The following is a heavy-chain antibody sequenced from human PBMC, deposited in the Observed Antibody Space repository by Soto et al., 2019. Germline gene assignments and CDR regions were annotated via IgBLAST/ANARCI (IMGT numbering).Heavy chain of an antibody. Sequence: QVQLVESGGGVVQPGRSLRLSCAASGLIFCGYGMHWVRQAPGKGLQWVAVIRYDGSNIYYADSVKGRFTISRDNSKNTLYLQMNSLRAEDTAVYYCARDGVGATTFFGYFDYWGQGALVTVSS. D-gene: IGHD1-26*01. J-gene: IGHJ4*02. CDR2: IRYDGSNI. CDR1: GLIFCGYG. V-gene: IGHV3-33*01. CDR3: ARDGVGATTFFGYFDY.